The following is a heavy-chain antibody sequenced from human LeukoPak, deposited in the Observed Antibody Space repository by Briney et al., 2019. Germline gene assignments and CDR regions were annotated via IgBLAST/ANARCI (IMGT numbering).Heavy chain of an antibody. V-gene: IGHV4-61*02. D-gene: IGHD3-10*01. CDR1: GGSISSSSW. CDR3: ARDRERGMVRGILDY. J-gene: IGHJ4*02. Sequence: PSETLSLTCAVSGGSISSSSWWSWIRQPAGKGLEWIGRIYTSGSTNYNPSLKSRVTISIDSSKNQFALKLKSVTAADTAVYYCARDRERGMVRGILDYWGQGTLVTVSS. CDR2: IYTSGST.